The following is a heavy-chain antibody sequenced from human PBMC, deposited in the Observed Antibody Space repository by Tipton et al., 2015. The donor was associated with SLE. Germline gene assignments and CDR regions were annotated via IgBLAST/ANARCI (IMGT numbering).Heavy chain of an antibody. J-gene: IGHJ3*02. Sequence: TLSLTCTVSGGSISSYYWSWIRQPPGKGLEWIGYIYYSGSTNYNPSLKSRVTISVDTSKNQFSLKLSSVTAADTAVYYCAGQRYQLLYAFDIWGQGTMVTVSS. CDR1: GGSISSYY. CDR2: IYYSGST. V-gene: IGHV4-59*07. CDR3: AGQRYQLLYAFDI. D-gene: IGHD2-2*01.